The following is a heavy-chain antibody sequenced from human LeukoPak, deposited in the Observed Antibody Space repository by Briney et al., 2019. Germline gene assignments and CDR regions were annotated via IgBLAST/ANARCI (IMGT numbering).Heavy chain of an antibody. CDR1: GFTFSSYW. J-gene: IGHJ5*02. Sequence: GGSLRLSCAASGFTFSSYWMSWVRQAPGKGLEWVANIKQDGSEKYHVDSVKGRFTISRDNAKNSLYLQMNSLRAEDTAVYYCARDRVVVAATLRFDPWGQGTLVTVSS. V-gene: IGHV3-7*01. CDR2: IKQDGSEK. CDR3: ARDRVVVAATLRFDP. D-gene: IGHD2-15*01.